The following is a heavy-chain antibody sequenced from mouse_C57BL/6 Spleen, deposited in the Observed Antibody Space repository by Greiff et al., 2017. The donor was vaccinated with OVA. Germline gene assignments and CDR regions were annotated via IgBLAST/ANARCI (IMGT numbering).Heavy chain of an antibody. CDR3: ASQIYYGNSTLFDY. D-gene: IGHD2-1*01. Sequence: QVQLQQPGAELVKPGASVKLSCKASGYTFTSYWMHWVKQRPGQGLEWIGMIHPNSGSTNYNEKFKSKATLTVDKSSSTAYMQLSSLPSEDSAVYYCASQIYYGNSTLFDYWGQGTTLTVSS. CDR1: GYTFTSYW. V-gene: IGHV1-64*01. CDR2: IHPNSGST. J-gene: IGHJ2*01.